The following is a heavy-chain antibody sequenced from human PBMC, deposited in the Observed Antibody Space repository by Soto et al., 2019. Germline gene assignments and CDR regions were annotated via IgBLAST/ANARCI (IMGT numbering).Heavy chain of an antibody. CDR2: IYYSGST. CDR3: ARAELYYDSSGPMFDY. J-gene: IGHJ4*02. V-gene: IGHV4-31*02. CDR1: APSISSGGYY. Sequence: SETLSLTXTVSAPSISSGGYYWSWIRQHPGKGLEWIGYIYYSGSTYYNPSLKSRVTISVDTSKNQFSLKLSSVTAADTAVYYCARAELYYDSSGPMFDYWGQGTLVTVSS. D-gene: IGHD3-22*01.